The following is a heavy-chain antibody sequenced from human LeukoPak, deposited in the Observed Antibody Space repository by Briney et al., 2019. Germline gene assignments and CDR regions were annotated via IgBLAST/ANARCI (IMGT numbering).Heavy chain of an antibody. CDR1: GGSISSSSYY. J-gene: IGHJ4*02. CDR3: ANIPGYYYDSSGPNYFDY. V-gene: IGHV4-39*07. D-gene: IGHD3-22*01. Sequence: PSETLSLTCTVSGGSISSSSYYWGWIRQPPGKGLEWIGSIYYSGSTYYNPSLKSRVTISVDTSKNQFSLKLSSVTAADTAVYYCANIPGYYYDSSGPNYFDYWGQGTLVTVSS. CDR2: IYYSGST.